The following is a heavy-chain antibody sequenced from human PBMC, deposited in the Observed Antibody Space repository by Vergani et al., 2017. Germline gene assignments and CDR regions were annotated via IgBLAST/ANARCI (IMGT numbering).Heavy chain of an antibody. Sequence: EVELVQSGPEMRKPGESLKISCKGSEYSFGNYWIGWVRQLPGKGLEWMGIIYPADSETRYSPSFQGQVTISADKSISTASLQWDSMKASDTALYYCARHTTYTDSWGQGTLVTVSS. CDR2: IYPADSET. CDR3: ARHTTYTDS. V-gene: IGHV5-51*01. D-gene: IGHD1-1*01. J-gene: IGHJ4*02. CDR1: EYSFGNYW.